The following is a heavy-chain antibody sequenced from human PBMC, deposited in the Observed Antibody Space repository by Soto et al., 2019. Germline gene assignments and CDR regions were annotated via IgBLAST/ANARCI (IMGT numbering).Heavy chain of an antibody. CDR2: IIPIFGTA. CDR1: GGTFSSYA. CDR3: ARNLSPVVVVAASRNYYYYYGMDV. D-gene: IGHD2-15*01. Sequence: GASVKVSCKASGGTFSSYAISWVRQAPGQGLEWMGGIIPIFGTANYGQKFQGRVSITADESPSTAYMELSSLRSENTAVDYYARNLSPVVVVAASRNYYYYYGMDVCGQGTTVTVS. J-gene: IGHJ6*02. V-gene: IGHV1-69*13.